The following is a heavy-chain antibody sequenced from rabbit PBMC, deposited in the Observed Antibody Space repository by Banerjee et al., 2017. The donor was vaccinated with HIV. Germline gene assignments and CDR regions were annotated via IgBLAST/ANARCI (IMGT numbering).Heavy chain of an antibody. J-gene: IGHJ4*01. V-gene: IGHV1S40*01. D-gene: IGHD6-1*01. CDR2: INTGSGST. CDR1: GFSFSNGYV. CDR3: GRDRDGDAGYGSLAL. Sequence: QSLEESGGDLVKPEGSLTLTCTASGFSFSNGYVMCWVRQAPGKGPEWIGCINTGSGSTYYASWVNGRFAISKTSSTVDLKMTSLTAADTATYFCGRDRDGDAGYGSLALWGPGSLVTVS.